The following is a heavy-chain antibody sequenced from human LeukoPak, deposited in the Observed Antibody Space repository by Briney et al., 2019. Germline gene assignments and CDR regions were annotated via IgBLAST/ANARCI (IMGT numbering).Heavy chain of an antibody. CDR3: AREVADYYDSSGFES. V-gene: IGHV3-53*01. CDR1: GFTFSSYR. D-gene: IGHD3-22*01. Sequence: PGGSLRLSCAVSGFTFSSYRMNWVRQAPGKGLEWVSVLYDDGNTYYADSVRGRLTISRDNSKNTLYLQMNRLRTEDTAVYFCAREVADYYDSSGFESWGRGTLVIVSS. J-gene: IGHJ5*01. CDR2: LYDDGNT.